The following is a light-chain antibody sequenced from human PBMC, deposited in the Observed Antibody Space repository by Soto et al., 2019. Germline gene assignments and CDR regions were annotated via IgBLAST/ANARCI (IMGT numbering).Light chain of an antibody. CDR2: STS. J-gene: IGKJ1*01. Sequence: DIQMTQSPSSLSAAVGDRVTITCRASQTVTNYLYWYHQQPGKAPKLLIHSTSTLQTEVPSRFSGSGSGTDFTLTINSLQPEDFGSYFCQQSYSFPRTFGQGTKV. CDR3: QQSYSFPRT. V-gene: IGKV1-39*01. CDR1: QTVTNY.